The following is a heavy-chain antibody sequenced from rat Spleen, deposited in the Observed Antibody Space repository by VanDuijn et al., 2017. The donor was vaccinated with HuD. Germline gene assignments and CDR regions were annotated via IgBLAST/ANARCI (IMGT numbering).Heavy chain of an antibody. D-gene: IGHD5-1*01. J-gene: IGHJ4*01. CDR1: GFTFSSAW. CDR3: AATGRGYVMDA. CDR2: IKAKSNNYAT. Sequence: EVQVLESGGGLVQPGNSLKLSCATSGFTFSSAWMYWYRQFPEKRLEWVARIKAKSNNYATDYTESVKGRFTISRDDSKSSIYLQMNNLKEEDTAIYYGAATGRGYVMDAWGQGASVTVSS. V-gene: IGHV6-6*01.